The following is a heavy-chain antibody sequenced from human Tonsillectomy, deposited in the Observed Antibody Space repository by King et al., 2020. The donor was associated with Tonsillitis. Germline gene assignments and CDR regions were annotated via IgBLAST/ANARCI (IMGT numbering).Heavy chain of an antibody. Sequence: VQLQQWGAGLLKPSETLSLTCAVYGGSFSGYYWSWIRQPPRKGLEWIGEINHSGSTNYNPSLKSRVTISVDTSKNQFSLKLSSVTAADTAVYYCARRIATRNWFDPWGQGTLVTVSS. CDR1: GGSFSGYY. CDR2: INHSGST. D-gene: IGHD2-15*01. V-gene: IGHV4-34*01. J-gene: IGHJ5*02. CDR3: ARRIATRNWFDP.